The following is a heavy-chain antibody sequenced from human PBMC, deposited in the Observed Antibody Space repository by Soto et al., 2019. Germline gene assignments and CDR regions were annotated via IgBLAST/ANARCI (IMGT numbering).Heavy chain of an antibody. D-gene: IGHD3-22*01. CDR3: VTESSGSSPLHFDY. V-gene: IGHV4-30-4*01. CDR2: IYYSGST. CDR1: GDSVSSGIYY. Sequence: QVQLQESGPGLLKPSQTLSLTCTVSGDSVSSGIYYWSWIRQPPGKGLEWIGYIYYSGSTYYNPSLNSRLSMSLDKSANQFSLKVSSVTAADTAMYYCVTESSGSSPLHFDYWGQGTLVTVSS. J-gene: IGHJ4*02.